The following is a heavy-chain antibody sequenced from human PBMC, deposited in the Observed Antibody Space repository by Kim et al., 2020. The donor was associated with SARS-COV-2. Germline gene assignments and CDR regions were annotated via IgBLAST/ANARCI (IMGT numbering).Heavy chain of an antibody. Sequence: ASVKVSCKASGYTFTSYAMNWVRQAPGQGLEWMGWINTNTGNPTYAQGFTGRFVFSLDTSVSTAYLQISSLKAEDTAVYYCARTPYYYDSSGYYSPGDWFDPWGQGTLVTVSS. CDR3: ARTPYYYDSSGYYSPGDWFDP. CDR2: INTNTGNP. D-gene: IGHD3-22*01. V-gene: IGHV7-4-1*02. CDR1: GYTFTSYA. J-gene: IGHJ5*02.